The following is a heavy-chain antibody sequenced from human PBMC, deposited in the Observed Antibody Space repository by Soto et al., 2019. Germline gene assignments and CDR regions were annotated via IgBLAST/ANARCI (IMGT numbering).Heavy chain of an antibody. CDR1: GFTFSSYA. D-gene: IGHD1-26*01. V-gene: IGHV3-30-3*01. J-gene: IGHJ4*02. CDR3: ARDYSGSPTSPDY. Sequence: GGSLRLSCAASGFTFSSYAMHWVRQAPGKGLEWVAVISYDGSNKYYADSVKGRFTISRDNSKNTLYLQMNSLRAEDTAVYYCARDYSGSPTSPDYWGQGTLVTVSS. CDR2: ISYDGSNK.